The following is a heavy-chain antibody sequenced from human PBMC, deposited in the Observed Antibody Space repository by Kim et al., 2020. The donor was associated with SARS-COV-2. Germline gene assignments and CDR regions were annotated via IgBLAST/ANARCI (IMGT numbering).Heavy chain of an antibody. CDR2: GSEK. J-gene: IGHJ4*02. V-gene: IGHV3-7*01. Sequence: GSEKYYVDSVEGRFTISRDNAKSSLYLQMNSLRAEDTAVYYCARGRDYGDYWGQGTPVTVSS. CDR3: ARGRDYGDY.